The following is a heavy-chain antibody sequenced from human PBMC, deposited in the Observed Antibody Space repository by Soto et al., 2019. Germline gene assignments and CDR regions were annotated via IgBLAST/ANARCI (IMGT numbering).Heavy chain of an antibody. CDR1: GGSVSTGMKY. V-gene: IGHV4-61*01. D-gene: IGHD3-10*01. CDR3: MKAHESGDFLGMSV. J-gene: IGHJ6*02. Sequence: SETLSLTCTVSGGSVSTGMKYWGWVRQPPGKALEFIGYMYKTGETLLNSSLRSRVTLSMETSKNQFSLTLSSVTAADTAVYFCMKAHESGDFLGMSVWGPGTTVTVYS. CDR2: MYKTGET.